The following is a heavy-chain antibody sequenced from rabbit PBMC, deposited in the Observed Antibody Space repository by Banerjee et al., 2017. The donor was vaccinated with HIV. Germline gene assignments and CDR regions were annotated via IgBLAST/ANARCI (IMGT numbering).Heavy chain of an antibody. Sequence: QSLEESGGDLVKPGASLTLTCTASGFSFSSNYYMCWVRQAPGKGLEWIACIYTGSGSTYYANWAKGRFTVSKTSSTTVTLQMTSLTAADTATYFCARSFSGWYYFNLWGPGTLVTVS. J-gene: IGHJ4*01. D-gene: IGHD1-1*01. CDR3: ARSFSGWYYFNL. V-gene: IGHV1S40*01. CDR1: GFSFSSNYY. CDR2: IYTGSGST.